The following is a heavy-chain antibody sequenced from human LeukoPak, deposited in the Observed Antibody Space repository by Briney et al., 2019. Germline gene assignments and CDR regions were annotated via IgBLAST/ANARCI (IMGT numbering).Heavy chain of an antibody. CDR3: ARAVGHFDM. CDR2: IWFDGSIK. J-gene: IGHJ3*02. Sequence: GGSLRLSCAASGFTVSTYGMHWVRQAPGKGLEWVAVIWFDGSIKYYADCVNGPFPVSRDNSKSTLYLQMNSLRAEDTAVYYCARAVGHFDMWGQGTIVIVSS. CDR1: GFTVSTYG. V-gene: IGHV3-33*01.